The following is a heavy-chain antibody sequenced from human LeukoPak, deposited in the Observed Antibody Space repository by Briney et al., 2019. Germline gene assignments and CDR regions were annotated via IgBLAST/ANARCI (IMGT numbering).Heavy chain of an antibody. V-gene: IGHV1-2*02. D-gene: IGHD1-7*01. Sequence: ASVKVSCKASGYTFTGYYMHWVRQAPGQGLEWMGWINPNSGGTNYAQKFQGRVTMTRDTSISTAYMELSRLRSDDTVVYYCARIPITGTISDFDYWGQGTLVTVSS. J-gene: IGHJ4*02. CDR2: INPNSGGT. CDR1: GYTFTGYY. CDR3: ARIPITGTISDFDY.